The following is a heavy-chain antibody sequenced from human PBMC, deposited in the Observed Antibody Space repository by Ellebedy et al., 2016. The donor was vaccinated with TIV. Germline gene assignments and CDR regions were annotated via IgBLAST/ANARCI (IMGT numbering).Heavy chain of an antibody. CDR3: ASSRDYGDYSDAFDI. CDR1: GYTFTSYG. Sequence: ASVKVSXXASGYTFTSYGISWVRQAPGQGLEWMGWISAYNGNTNYAQKLQGRVTMTTDTSTSTAYMELRSLRSDDTAVYYCASSRDYGDYSDAFDIWGQGTMVTVSS. CDR2: ISAYNGNT. D-gene: IGHD4-17*01. J-gene: IGHJ3*02. V-gene: IGHV1-18*01.